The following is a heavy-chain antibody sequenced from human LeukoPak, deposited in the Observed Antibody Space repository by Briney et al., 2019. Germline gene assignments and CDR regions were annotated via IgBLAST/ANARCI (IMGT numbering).Heavy chain of an antibody. Sequence: ASVKVPCKASGYTFTGYYIHWVRQAPGQGLEWMGRINLDSGGTKYAQKFQGRVSMTGDTSITTAYMEVSRLRSDDTAVYYCARAVAGHLDYWGQGTLVTVSS. D-gene: IGHD6-19*01. CDR3: ARAVAGHLDY. J-gene: IGHJ4*02. V-gene: IGHV1-2*06. CDR2: INLDSGGT. CDR1: GYTFTGYY.